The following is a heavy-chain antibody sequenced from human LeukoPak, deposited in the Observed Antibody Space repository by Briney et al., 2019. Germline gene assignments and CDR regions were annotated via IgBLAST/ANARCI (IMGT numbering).Heavy chain of an antibody. CDR2: ISGSGAST. V-gene: IGHV3-23*01. D-gene: IGHD1-14*01. CDR3: AKDSGNRDNWFDP. J-gene: IGHJ5*02. CDR1: GVAFSSYA. Sequence: GGSLRLSCAASGVAFSSYAMTWDRQAPGKGPEWVSDISGSGASTYYADSVKGRFTISRDNSKNTLYLQMNSLRAEDTAVYYCAKDSGNRDNWFDPWGQGTLVTVSS.